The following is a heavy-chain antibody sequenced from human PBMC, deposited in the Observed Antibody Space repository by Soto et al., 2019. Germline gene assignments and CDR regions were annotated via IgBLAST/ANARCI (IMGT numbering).Heavy chain of an antibody. CDR2: IYPGDSDT. D-gene: IGHD2-2*01. Sequence: GESLKISCMGSGYKVSTWHNFTSYWIAWVRQMPGEGLEWMGIIYPGDSDTRYSPSFQGQVTISADKSINSVYLQWSSLKASDTAMYYCASSPRGYCSSTSCRELGHYYGMDVWGQGTTVTVSS. CDR3: ASSPRGYCSSTSCRELGHYYGMDV. CDR1: GYKVSTWHNFTSYW. J-gene: IGHJ6*02. V-gene: IGHV5-51*01.